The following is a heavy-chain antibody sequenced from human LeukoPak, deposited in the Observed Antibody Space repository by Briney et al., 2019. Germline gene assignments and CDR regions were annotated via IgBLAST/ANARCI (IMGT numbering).Heavy chain of an antibody. CDR3: ARDSGPTSFDY. J-gene: IGHJ4*02. CDR2: INAGNGNT. CDR1: GYTFTSYG. Sequence: ASVKVSCKASGYTFTSYGISWVRQAPGQGLEWMGWINAGNGNTKYSQKFQGRVTITRDTSASTAYMELSSLRSEDTAVYYCARDSGPTSFDYWGQGTLVTVSS. D-gene: IGHD2-15*01. V-gene: IGHV1-3*01.